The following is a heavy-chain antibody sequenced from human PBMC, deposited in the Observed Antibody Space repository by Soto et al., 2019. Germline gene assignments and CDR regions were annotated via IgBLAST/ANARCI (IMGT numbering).Heavy chain of an antibody. CDR1: GGSISSGGYY. J-gene: IGHJ4*02. V-gene: IGHV4-31*03. Sequence: QVQLQESGPGLVKPSQTLSLTCTVSGGSISSGGYYWSWIRQHPGKGLEWLGYIYYRGSTYYNRSLRRRVTISVDTSKNQFSLKLSAVTAADTAVYYCARLGRTRVAGNFDYWGQGTLVTVSS. D-gene: IGHD2-15*01. CDR2: IYYRGST. CDR3: ARLGRTRVAGNFDY.